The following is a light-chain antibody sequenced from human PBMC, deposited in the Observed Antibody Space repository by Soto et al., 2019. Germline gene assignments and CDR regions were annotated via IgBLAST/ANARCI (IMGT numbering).Light chain of an antibody. V-gene: IGLV2-8*01. Sequence: QSALTQPPSASGSPGQSVTIPCAGTSTDVGEYNYVSWYQQHPGKVPKLIIFEVNKRPSGVPDRFSGSRSGTSASLAITGLQAEDEADYYCQSYDSSLSGSLFGGGTKVTVL. CDR1: STDVGEYNY. CDR2: EVN. CDR3: QSYDSSLSGSL. J-gene: IGLJ3*02.